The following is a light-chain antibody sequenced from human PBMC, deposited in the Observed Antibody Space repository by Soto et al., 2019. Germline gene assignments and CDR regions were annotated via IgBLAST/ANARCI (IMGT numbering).Light chain of an antibody. CDR3: SSWTSRTTQV. CDR2: EVD. Sequence: QSALTQPASVSGSPGQSITISCTGTSSDVGGYNFVSWYQQYPGKAPKLIIYEVDSRPSGVANRCSGSKSGNTASLTISVLRAEDEADYYCSSWTSRTTQVLGGGTKLTVL. J-gene: IGLJ3*02. V-gene: IGLV2-14*01. CDR1: SSDVGGYNF.